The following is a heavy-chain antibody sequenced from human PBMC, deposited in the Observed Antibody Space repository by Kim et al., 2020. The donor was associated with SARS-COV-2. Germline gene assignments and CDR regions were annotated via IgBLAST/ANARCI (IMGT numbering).Heavy chain of an antibody. D-gene: IGHD3-16*01. V-gene: IGHV4-39*01. CDR1: GGSISSSTYY. CDR3: GRLGNAYTQNGMDV. CDR2: IYYDGRT. Sequence: SETLSLTCTVSGGSISSSTYYWGWIRQPPGKGLEWIGSIYYDGRTYYNPALKSRVTISVDTSKNQFSLKLSSVTAPDTAVYYCGRLGNAYTQNGMDVWGKGTTVIVSS. J-gene: IGHJ6*04.